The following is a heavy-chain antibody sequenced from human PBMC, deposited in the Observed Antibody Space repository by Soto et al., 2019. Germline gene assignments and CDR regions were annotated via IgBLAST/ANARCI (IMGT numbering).Heavy chain of an antibody. CDR2: ISWNSGSI. D-gene: IGHD1-7*01. J-gene: IGHJ4*02. Sequence: EVQLVESGGGLVQPGRSLRLSCAASGFTFDDYAMHWVRQGPGRGLEWVSGISWNSGSIGYADSVKGRCTISRDNAKNSLYLQMNSLRAEDTALYYCAKGGYTWNSYLHYWGQGTLVTVSS. V-gene: IGHV3-9*01. CDR1: GFTFDDYA. CDR3: AKGGYTWNSYLHY.